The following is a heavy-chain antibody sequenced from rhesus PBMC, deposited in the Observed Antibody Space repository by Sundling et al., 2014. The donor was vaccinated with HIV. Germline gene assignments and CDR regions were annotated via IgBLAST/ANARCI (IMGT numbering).Heavy chain of an antibody. CDR3: ARHNWGSSLLDY. V-gene: IGHV4-169*01. CDR1: GGSISSNY. D-gene: IGHD7-45*01. CDR2: IYGSGSST. J-gene: IGHJ4*01. Sequence: QVQLQESGPGLVKPSETLSLTCAVSGGSISSNYWSWIRQAPGKGLEWIGYIYGSGSSTNYNPSLKSRVTLSVDTSKNQFSLKLSSVTAADTAVYYCARHNWGSSLLDYWGQGVLVTVSS.